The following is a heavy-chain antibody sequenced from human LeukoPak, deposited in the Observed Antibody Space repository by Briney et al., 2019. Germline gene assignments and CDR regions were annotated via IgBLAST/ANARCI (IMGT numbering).Heavy chain of an antibody. J-gene: IGHJ4*02. D-gene: IGHD2-21*02. CDR1: GGSISGFY. V-gene: IGHV4-59*01. Sequence: PSETLSLTCTVSGGSISGFYWSWIRQPPGKGLEWIGYMSNNGATTYNPSLKSRVTISIDMSNNHFSLTLKSVTAADKAVYYCARSHIVVVTAIHYFDYWGRGTLVTVSS. CDR3: ARSHIVVVTAIHYFDY. CDR2: MSNNGAT.